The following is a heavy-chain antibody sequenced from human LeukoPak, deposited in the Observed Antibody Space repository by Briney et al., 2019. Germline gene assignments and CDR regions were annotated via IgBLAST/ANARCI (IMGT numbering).Heavy chain of an antibody. J-gene: IGHJ5*02. CDR1: GFTFTTYS. CDR2: ISSGSSAI. CDR3: AILDYGDYGEGSNWFDP. Sequence: PGGSLRLSCEASGFTFTTYSMTWVRQAPGKGLEWVSIISSGSSAIFSADALKGRFTISRDDAKNLLYLDMNSLRAEDTAVYYCAILDYGDYGEGSNWFDPWGQGTLVTVSS. D-gene: IGHD4-17*01. V-gene: IGHV3-21*01.